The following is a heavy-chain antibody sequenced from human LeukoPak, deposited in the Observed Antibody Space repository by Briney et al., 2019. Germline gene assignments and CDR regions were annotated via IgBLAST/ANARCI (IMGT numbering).Heavy chain of an antibody. CDR2: ISWNSGSI. J-gene: IGHJ6*03. Sequence: PGGSLRLSCAASGFTFDDYAMHWVRQAPGKGLEWVSGISWNSGSIGYADSVKGRFTISRDNAKNSLYLQMNSLRAEDTAVYYCAKLVDYCEGRTCFTTYYYTDIWGKGTTVTVSS. CDR1: GFTFDDYA. D-gene: IGHD4/OR15-4a*01. CDR3: AKLVDYCEGRTCFTTYYYTDI. V-gene: IGHV3-9*01.